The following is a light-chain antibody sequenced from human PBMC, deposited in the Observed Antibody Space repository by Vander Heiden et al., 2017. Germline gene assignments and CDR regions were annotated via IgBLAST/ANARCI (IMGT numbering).Light chain of an antibody. Sequence: QSALTQPASVSGSPGKSITISCTGTSSDVGSYNLVSWYQQHPGKAPKLMIYEGSKRPSGVSNRFSGSKSGNTASLTISGLQAEDEADYYCCSYAGSSIVVFGGGTKLTVL. CDR2: EGS. J-gene: IGLJ2*01. CDR1: SSDVGSYNL. V-gene: IGLV2-23*01. CDR3: CSYAGSSIVV.